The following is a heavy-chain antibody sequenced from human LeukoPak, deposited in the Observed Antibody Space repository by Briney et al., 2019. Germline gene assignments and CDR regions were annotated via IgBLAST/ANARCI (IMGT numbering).Heavy chain of an antibody. CDR2: ISPNSGDT. V-gene: IGHV1-2*02. Sequence: ASVKVSCKTFSDHYIHWVRQAPGQGLEWLGWISPNSGDTTYAQEFQGRVTLTRDTSISTAYMELSRLRSDDTAVYYCARTAQFGVVEDAFDIWGQGTMVTVSS. CDR1: FSDHY. CDR3: ARTAQFGVVEDAFDI. J-gene: IGHJ3*02. D-gene: IGHD3-3*01.